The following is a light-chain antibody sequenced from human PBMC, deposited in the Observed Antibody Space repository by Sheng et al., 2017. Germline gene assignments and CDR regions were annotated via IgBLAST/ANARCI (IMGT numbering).Light chain of an antibody. V-gene: IGLV2-14*03. CDR1: SSDVGGYDF. CDR2: DVS. J-gene: IGLJ3*02. CDR3: SSYTSSTTWV. Sequence: QSALTQPASVSGSPGQSITISCTGTSSDVGGYDFVAWYQQYPGKVPKVIIYDVSNLPSGVSNRFSGSKSGNTASLTISGLQAEDEADYYCSSYTSSTTWVFGGGSKLTVL.